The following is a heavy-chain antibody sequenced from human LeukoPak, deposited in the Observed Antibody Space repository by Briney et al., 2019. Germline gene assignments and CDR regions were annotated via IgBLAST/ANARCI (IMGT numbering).Heavy chain of an antibody. CDR2: INHSGST. Sequence: SETLSLTCAVYGGSFSGYYWSWIRQPPGKGLEWIGEINHSGSTNYNPSLKSRVTISVDTSKNQFSLKLNSATAADTAVYYCARHSLSRQHIVVVTAVHWYFDLWGRGTLVTVSS. V-gene: IGHV4-34*01. CDR3: ARHSLSRQHIVVVTAVHWYFDL. D-gene: IGHD2-21*02. J-gene: IGHJ2*01. CDR1: GGSFSGYY.